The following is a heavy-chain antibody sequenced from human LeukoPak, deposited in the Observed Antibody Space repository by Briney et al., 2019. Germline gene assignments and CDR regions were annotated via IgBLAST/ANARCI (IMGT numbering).Heavy chain of an antibody. J-gene: IGHJ4*02. D-gene: IGHD5-24*01. Sequence: PSETLSLTCTVPGGSISSYYWSWIRQPPGKGLEWIGYIYYSGSTNYNPSLKSRVTISVDTSKNQFSLKLSSVTAADTAVYYCARLRWLQNLFDYWGQGTLVTVSS. V-gene: IGHV4-59*01. CDR2: IYYSGST. CDR3: ARLRWLQNLFDY. CDR1: GGSISSYY.